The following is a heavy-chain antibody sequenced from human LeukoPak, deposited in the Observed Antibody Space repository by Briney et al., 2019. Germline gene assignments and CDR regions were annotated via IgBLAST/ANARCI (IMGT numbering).Heavy chain of an antibody. CDR3: ARDWRKDSSGYYYYYGMDV. CDR1: GFTFSSYE. Sequence: GKSLRLSCAASGFTFSSYEMHWVRQAPGKGLEWVAVISYDGSNKYYADSVKGRFTISRDNSKNTLYLQMNSLRAEDTAVYYCARDWRKDSSGYYYYYGMDVWGQGATVTVSS. D-gene: IGHD3-22*01. V-gene: IGHV3-30-3*01. J-gene: IGHJ6*02. CDR2: ISYDGSNK.